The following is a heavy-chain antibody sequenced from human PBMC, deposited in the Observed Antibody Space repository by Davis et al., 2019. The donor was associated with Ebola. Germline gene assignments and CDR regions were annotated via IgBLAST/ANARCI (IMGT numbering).Heavy chain of an antibody. D-gene: IGHD6-19*01. CDR1: GFTFSSYG. V-gene: IGHV3-30*03. CDR2: ISYDGSNK. J-gene: IGHJ5*02. Sequence: GGSLRLSCAASGFTFSSYGMHWVRQAPGKGLEWVAVISYDGSNKYYADSVKGRFTISRDNSKNTLYLQMTSLRAEDTAVYYCARERGIAVAGGYWFDPWGQGTLVTVSS. CDR3: ARERGIAVAGGYWFDP.